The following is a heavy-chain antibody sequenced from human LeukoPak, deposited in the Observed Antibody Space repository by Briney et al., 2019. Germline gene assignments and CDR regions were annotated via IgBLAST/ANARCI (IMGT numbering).Heavy chain of an antibody. J-gene: IGHJ4*02. CDR2: ISGSGGST. CDR1: GFTFSSYA. CDR3: AKGPRMTTVTNYFDY. D-gene: IGHD4-17*01. Sequence: GGSLRLSCAASGFTFSSYAMSWVRQAPGKGLEWVSAISGSGGSTYYADSVKGRFTISRDNSKNTLYLQMNSLRAEDTAVYYCAKGPRMTTVTNYFDYWGQGTLVTVSS. V-gene: IGHV3-23*01.